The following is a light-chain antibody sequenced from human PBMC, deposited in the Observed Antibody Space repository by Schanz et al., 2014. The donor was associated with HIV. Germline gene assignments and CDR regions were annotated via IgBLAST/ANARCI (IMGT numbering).Light chain of an antibody. Sequence: EFVLTQSPDTLSLSPGERATLSCRASQSVSSFLAWYQQRSGQPPRLLIYGASSRATGIPDRFSGSGSGTDFTLTISRVEPEDYAVYYCQQYGSSPWTFGQGTRVDVK. CDR2: GAS. J-gene: IGKJ1*01. V-gene: IGKV3-20*01. CDR1: QSVSSF. CDR3: QQYGSSPWT.